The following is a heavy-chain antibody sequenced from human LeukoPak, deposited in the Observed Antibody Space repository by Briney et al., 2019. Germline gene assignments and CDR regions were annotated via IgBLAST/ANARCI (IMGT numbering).Heavy chain of an antibody. J-gene: IGHJ6*03. D-gene: IGHD3-10*01. Sequence: SETLSLTCAVYGGSFSGYYWSWIRQPPGKGLEWIGEINHSGSTNYNPSLKSRVTISVDTSKNQFSLKLSSVTAADTAVYYCARDRSEGSGSYYKYYYYYMDVWGKGTTATVSS. CDR3: ARDRSEGSGSYYKYYYYYMDV. CDR2: INHSGST. CDR1: GGSFSGYY. V-gene: IGHV4-34*01.